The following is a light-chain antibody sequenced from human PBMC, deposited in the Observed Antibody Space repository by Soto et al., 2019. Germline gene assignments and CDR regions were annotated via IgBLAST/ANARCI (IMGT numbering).Light chain of an antibody. Sequence: DIQMTQPPSTLSASVEDRDTLTFRASRSSSSWLAWCQQKPGKALKLLMYDASRWESGVPSRFSGSGSGTEFTLTLRSMQPDAFATYYCQHYGTYLWSFGQGNRVEIK. J-gene: IGKJ1*01. CDR3: QHYGTYLWS. V-gene: IGKV1-5*01. CDR2: DAS. CDR1: RSSSSW.